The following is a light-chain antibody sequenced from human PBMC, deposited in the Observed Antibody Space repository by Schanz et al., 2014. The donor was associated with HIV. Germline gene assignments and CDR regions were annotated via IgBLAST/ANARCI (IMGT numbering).Light chain of an antibody. Sequence: FMLTQPHSVSVSPGKTVSISCTRSSGNIASYYVQWYQQRPGSAPITVIYEDNQRPSGVPNRFSGSFDFSSNSAVLTISELRTEDEADYYCQSYGNNNAAVFGGGTKLTVL. CDR3: QSYGNNNAAV. J-gene: IGLJ3*02. V-gene: IGLV6-57*04. CDR2: EDN. CDR1: SGNIASYY.